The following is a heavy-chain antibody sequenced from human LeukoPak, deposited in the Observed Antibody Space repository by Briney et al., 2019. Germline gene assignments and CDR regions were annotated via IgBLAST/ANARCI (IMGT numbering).Heavy chain of an antibody. Sequence: AASVKVSCKASGGTFSSYAISWVRQAPGQGLEWMGRIIPIFGTANYAQKFQGRVTITTDESTGTAYMELSSQRSEETAVYYCARDRSRYSYEYYFDYWGQGTLVTVSS. CDR3: ARDRSRYSYEYYFDY. D-gene: IGHD5-18*01. CDR1: GGTFSSYA. V-gene: IGHV1-69*05. J-gene: IGHJ4*02. CDR2: IIPIFGTA.